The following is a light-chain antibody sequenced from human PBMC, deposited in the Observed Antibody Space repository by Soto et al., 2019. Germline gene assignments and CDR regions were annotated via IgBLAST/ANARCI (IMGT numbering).Light chain of an antibody. CDR3: SSYTSSSTYV. CDR2: DVS. V-gene: IGLV2-14*01. CDR1: SSDVGGYNY. Sequence: QSALTQPASVSGSPGQWITISCTGTSSDVGGYNYVSWYQQHPGKAPKLMIYDVSNRSSGVSNRFSGSKSGNTSSLTISGLQAEDEADYYCSSYTSSSTYVFGTGTKVTVL. J-gene: IGLJ1*01.